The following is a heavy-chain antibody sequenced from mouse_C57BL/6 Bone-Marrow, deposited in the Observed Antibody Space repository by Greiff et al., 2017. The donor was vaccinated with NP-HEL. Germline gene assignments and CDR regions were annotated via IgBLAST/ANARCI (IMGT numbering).Heavy chain of an antibody. CDR1: GFSLSTFGMG. CDR2: IWWDDDK. J-gene: IGHJ2*01. Sequence: QVQLKESGPGILQPSQTLSLTCSFSGFSLSTFGMGVGWIRQPSGKGLEWLAHIWWDDDKYYNPALKSRLTISKDTSKNQVFLKIANVDTADTATYYCARIRLFYYGAHFDYWGQGTTLTVSS. CDR3: ARIRLFYYGAHFDY. V-gene: IGHV8-8*01. D-gene: IGHD1-1*01.